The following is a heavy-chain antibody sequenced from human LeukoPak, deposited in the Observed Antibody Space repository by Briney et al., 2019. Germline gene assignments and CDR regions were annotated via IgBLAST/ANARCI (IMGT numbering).Heavy chain of an antibody. J-gene: IGHJ4*02. CDR3: ARHRGRYCTNGVCYTPFDY. Sequence: GGSLRLSCAASGFTLSSYNMNWVRQAPGKGLEWVSSISSSSSYIYYADSVKGRFTISRDNAKNSLWLQMNSLRAEDTAVYYCARHRGRYCTNGVCYTPFDYWGQGTLVTVSS. CDR1: GFTLSSYN. D-gene: IGHD2-8*01. V-gene: IGHV3-21*01. CDR2: ISSSSSYI.